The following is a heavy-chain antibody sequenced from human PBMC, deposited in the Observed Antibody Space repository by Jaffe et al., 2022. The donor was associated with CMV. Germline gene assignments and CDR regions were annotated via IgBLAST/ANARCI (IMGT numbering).Heavy chain of an antibody. Sequence: QVQLQQWGAGPLKASETLSLTCGVSGGSFSGYYWTWIRQPPGKGLEWIGEVNQSGRGNYNPSLKSRVTMSVDPSKNRISLNLTSLTAADTAVYYCARGRLVVRSPLAYWGQGALVTVSS. CDR3: ARGRLVVRSPLAY. CDR1: GGSFSGYY. J-gene: IGHJ4*02. D-gene: IGHD2-15*01. CDR2: VNQSGRG. V-gene: IGHV4-34*02.